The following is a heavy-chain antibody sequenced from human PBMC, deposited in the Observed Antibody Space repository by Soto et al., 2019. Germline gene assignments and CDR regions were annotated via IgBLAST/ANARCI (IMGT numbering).Heavy chain of an antibody. Sequence: GGSLRLSCAASGFTFKYYAMNWVRQAPGKGLEWVSAVSGSAINTYYADSVKGRFTISRDNSKSTLYLQMNSLRAEDTAVYYCGKDVYSSSWYGEDYYYYGLDVWGQGTTVTVSS. J-gene: IGHJ6*02. D-gene: IGHD6-13*01. V-gene: IGHV3-23*01. CDR2: VSGSAINT. CDR1: GFTFKYYA. CDR3: GKDVYSSSWYGEDYYYYGLDV.